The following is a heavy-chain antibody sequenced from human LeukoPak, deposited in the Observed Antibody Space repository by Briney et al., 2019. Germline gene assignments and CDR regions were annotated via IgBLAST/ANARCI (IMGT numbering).Heavy chain of an antibody. CDR1: GGSVSCYY. CDR3: ASRGSTVTGLVKMFPFDS. D-gene: IGHD5-18*01. J-gene: IGHJ4*02. V-gene: IGHV4-59*02. CDR2: FSSGGST. Sequence: AAPLSPTSTFWGGSVSCYYCCWRRPPRGGGLGWGGYFSSGGSTNYNPSLKTRVTISVEKSENQFSLKLSSVTAADTAVYYCASRGSTVTGLVKMFPFDSWGQGALVTVSS.